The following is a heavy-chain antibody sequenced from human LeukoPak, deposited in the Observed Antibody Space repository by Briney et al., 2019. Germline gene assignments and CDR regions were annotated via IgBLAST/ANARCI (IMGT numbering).Heavy chain of an antibody. Sequence: GGSLRLSCAASGVTLSSYWMHWVRQAPGKGLVWVSRINSDGTSTTYADPVKGRFTISRDTAKNSLYLQMNSLRAEDTAVYFCASAQGGVILPDYFHHWGQGTLVTVSS. CDR3: ASAQGGVILPDYFHH. J-gene: IGHJ1*01. CDR2: INSDGTST. CDR1: GVTLSSYW. D-gene: IGHD3-16*02. V-gene: IGHV3-74*01.